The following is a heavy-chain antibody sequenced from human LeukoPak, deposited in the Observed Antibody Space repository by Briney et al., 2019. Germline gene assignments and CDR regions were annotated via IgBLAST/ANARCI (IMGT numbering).Heavy chain of an antibody. J-gene: IGHJ5*02. CDR2: ISGSGGST. CDR3: AKGAPCSSTSCYMGNNWFDP. V-gene: IGHV3-23*01. Sequence: GGSLRLSCAASGFTFSSYAMSWVRQAPGKGLEWVSAISGSGGSTYYADSVKGRFTISRDNSKNTLYLQMNSLRAEDTAVYYCAKGAPCSSTSCYMGNNWFDPWGQGTLVTVSS. D-gene: IGHD2-2*02. CDR1: GFTFSSYA.